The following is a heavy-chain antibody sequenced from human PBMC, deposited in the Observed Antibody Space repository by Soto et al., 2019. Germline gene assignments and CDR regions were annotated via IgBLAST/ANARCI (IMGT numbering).Heavy chain of an antibody. CDR2: ISYDGSNK. V-gene: IGHV3-30-3*01. J-gene: IGHJ5*02. D-gene: IGHD3-22*01. Sequence: PGGSLRLSCAASGFTFSSYAMHWVRQAPGKGLEWVAVISYDGSNKYYADSVKGRFTISRDNSKNTLYLQMNSLRAEDTAVYYCARDADYYDSSGYRDHWGQGTLVTV. CDR1: GFTFSSYA. CDR3: ARDADYYDSSGYRDH.